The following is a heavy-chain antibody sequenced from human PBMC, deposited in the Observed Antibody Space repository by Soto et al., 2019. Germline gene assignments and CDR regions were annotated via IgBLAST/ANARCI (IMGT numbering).Heavy chain of an antibody. D-gene: IGHD1-1*01. J-gene: IGHJ1*01. Sequence: ASVKVSCKASGYTFTSYDINWVRQATGQGLEWMGWMNPNSGNTGYAQKFQGRVTMTRNTSISTAYMELSSLRSEDTAVYYCARGTMRWRYFQHWGQGTPVTFSS. CDR1: GYTFTSYD. V-gene: IGHV1-8*01. CDR2: MNPNSGNT. CDR3: ARGTMRWRYFQH.